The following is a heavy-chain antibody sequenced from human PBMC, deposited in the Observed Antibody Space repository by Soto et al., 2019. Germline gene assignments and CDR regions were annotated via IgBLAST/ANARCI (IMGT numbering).Heavy chain of an antibody. CDR2: IYKSATT. CDR3: ARGRYCLTGRCFPNWFDS. CDR1: GGSISNVDYF. V-gene: IGHV4-30-4*01. J-gene: IGHJ5*01. Sequence: PSETLSLTCSVSGGSISNVDYFWAWIRQPPGQALEYIGYIYKSATTYYNPSFESRVAISLDTSKSQFSLNVTSVTAADTAVYFCARGRYCLTGRCFPNWFDSWGQGTLVTVSS. D-gene: IGHD2-15*01.